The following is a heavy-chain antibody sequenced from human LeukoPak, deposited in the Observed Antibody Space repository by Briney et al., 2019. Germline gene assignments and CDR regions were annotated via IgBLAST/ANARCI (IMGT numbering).Heavy chain of an antibody. CDR1: GGSISTYY. J-gene: IGHJ4*02. CDR3: ARERGGIAAAGGGLDY. CDR2: IYHSGST. V-gene: IGHV4-38-2*02. D-gene: IGHD6-13*01. Sequence: PSETLSLTCTVSGGSISTYYWGWIRQPPGKGLEWIGSIYHSGSTYYNPSLNSRVTISVDTSKNQFSLKLSSVTAADTAVYYCARERGGIAAAGGGLDYWGQGTLVTVSS.